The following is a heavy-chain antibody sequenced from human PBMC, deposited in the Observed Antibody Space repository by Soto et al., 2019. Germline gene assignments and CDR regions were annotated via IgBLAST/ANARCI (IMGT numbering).Heavy chain of an antibody. V-gene: IGHV1-18*01. CDR3: ASVPSYLPEDY. CDR2: ISAYNGDT. CDR1: GYTFTNYG. Sequence: QVQLVQSGAEVKKPGASVRVSCKASGYTFTNYGISWVRQAPGQGLDWIGWISAYNGDTIYAQKLQGRVTMTTDTSTSTAYMELRSLRSDDTAMYFCASVPSYLPEDYWGQGTLVTVSS. J-gene: IGHJ4*02.